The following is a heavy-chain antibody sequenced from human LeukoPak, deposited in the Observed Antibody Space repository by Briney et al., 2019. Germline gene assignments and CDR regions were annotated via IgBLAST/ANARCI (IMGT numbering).Heavy chain of an antibody. CDR1: GGSVSSTNW. J-gene: IGHJ5*02. V-gene: IGHV4-4*02. CDR2: VHLDGRT. D-gene: IGHD3-10*01. Sequence: SETLSLTCGVSGGSVSSTNWWTWIRQPPGKGLEWIGEVHLDGRTNFNPSLKSRLTMSVDLSENHVSLKLTSVTAADTAVYYCARFLHMVRGVQKGFDPWGQGTLVTVSS. CDR3: ARFLHMVRGVQKGFDP.